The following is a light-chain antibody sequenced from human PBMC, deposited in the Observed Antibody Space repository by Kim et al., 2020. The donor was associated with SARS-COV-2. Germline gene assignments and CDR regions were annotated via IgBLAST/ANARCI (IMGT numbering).Light chain of an antibody. V-gene: IGKV1-27*01. CDR3: QEYNNAPPWT. Sequence: SLGDRVTITCRASQGISNYLAWYQQKLGRGPKLLIYAASTLQSGVPSRFSGSGSGTDFTLTISSLQPEDVATYFCQEYNNAPPWTFGQGTKVDIK. CDR1: QGISNY. CDR2: AAS. J-gene: IGKJ1*01.